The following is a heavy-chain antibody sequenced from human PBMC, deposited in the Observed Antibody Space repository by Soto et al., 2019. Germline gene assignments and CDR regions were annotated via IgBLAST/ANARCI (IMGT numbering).Heavy chain of an antibody. CDR3: ARRNDLPLPAGYSSGRDY. D-gene: IGHD6-19*01. J-gene: IGHJ4*02. V-gene: IGHV3-23*01. CDR1: GFTFSSYA. CDR2: ISGSGGST. Sequence: EVQLLESGGGLVQPGGSLRLSCAASGFTFSSYAMSWVRQAPGKGLEWASAISGSGGSTYYADSVKGQFTISRDNSKNTLYLQMNSLRAEDTAVYYCARRNDLPLPAGYSSGRDYWVRGTLVTVSS.